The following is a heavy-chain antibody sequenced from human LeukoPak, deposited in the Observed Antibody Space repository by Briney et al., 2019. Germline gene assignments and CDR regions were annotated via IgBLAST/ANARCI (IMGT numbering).Heavy chain of an antibody. D-gene: IGHD6-19*01. J-gene: IGHJ5*02. Sequence: GGSLRLSCAASGFTFSGYAMSWVRQAPGESPEWVSALGSGGRGSHYADSVKGRFTVSRDDSKNTLYLQMNSLRAEDTAVYFCARPGLAVAGTRWFDPWGQGTLVTVSS. V-gene: IGHV3-23*01. CDR2: LGSGGRGS. CDR1: GFTFSGYA. CDR3: ARPGLAVAGTRWFDP.